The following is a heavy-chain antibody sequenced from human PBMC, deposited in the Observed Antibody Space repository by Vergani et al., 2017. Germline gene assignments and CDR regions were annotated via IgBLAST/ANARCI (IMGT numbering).Heavy chain of an antibody. V-gene: IGHV4-61*02. D-gene: IGHD1-26*01. J-gene: IGHJ5*02. CDR1: GDSMNNGSYY. CDR2: ISISGNT. CDR3: ARGERRRHWFDR. Sequence: QVQLQESGPGLVKPSETLSLTCCVSGDSMNNGSYYWSWIRQPAGRGLEWMGRISISGNTDYNPSLNGRVSMSVDTSKNQLSLRLNSLTAADTAVYYCARGERRRHWFDRWGQGTLVTVSS.